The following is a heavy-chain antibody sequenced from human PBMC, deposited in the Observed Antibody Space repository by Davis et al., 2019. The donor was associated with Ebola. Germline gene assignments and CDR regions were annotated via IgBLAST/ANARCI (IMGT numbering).Heavy chain of an antibody. CDR3: TTHCSSTSCYHDY. J-gene: IGHJ4*02. V-gene: IGHV3-15*01. CDR2: IKSKADGGTI. D-gene: IGHD2-2*01. CDR1: RFPFTSAW. Sequence: GESLKISCVASRFPFTSAWMSWVCQAPGKGLEWVGRIKSKADGGTIDYAAPVKGRFTISRDDSKNTLYLQMNSLKTEDTAVYYCTTHCSSTSCYHDYWGQGTLVTVSS.